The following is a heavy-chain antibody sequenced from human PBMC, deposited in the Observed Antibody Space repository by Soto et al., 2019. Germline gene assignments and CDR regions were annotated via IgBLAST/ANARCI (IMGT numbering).Heavy chain of an antibody. D-gene: IGHD3-9*01. CDR3: ARDLIDILTGENWFDP. J-gene: IGHJ5*02. CDR2: IYYSGST. V-gene: IGHV4-30-4*01. Sequence: SETLSLTCTVSGGSISSGDYYWSWIRQPPGKGLEWIGYIYYSGSTYYNPSLKSRVTISVDTSKNQFSLKLSSVTAADTAVYYCARDLIDILTGENWFDPWGQGTLVTV. CDR1: GGSISSGDYY.